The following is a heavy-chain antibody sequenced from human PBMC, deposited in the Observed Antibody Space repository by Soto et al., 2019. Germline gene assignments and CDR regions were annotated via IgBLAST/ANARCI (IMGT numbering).Heavy chain of an antibody. CDR1: GFSLSTSGVG. Sequence: SGPTLVNPTQTLTLTCTFSGFSLSTSGVGVGWIRQPPGKALEWLALIYWDDDKRYSPSLKSRLTITKDTSKNQLVLTMTNMDPVDTATYYCAHLPWQHLWPRAPVVYWGQGTPVTVSS. J-gene: IGHJ4*02. CDR2: IYWDDDK. CDR3: AHLPWQHLWPRAPVVY. D-gene: IGHD5-18*01. V-gene: IGHV2-5*02.